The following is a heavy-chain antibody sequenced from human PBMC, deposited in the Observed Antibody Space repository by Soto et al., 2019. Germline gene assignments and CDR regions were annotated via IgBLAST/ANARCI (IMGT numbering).Heavy chain of an antibody. J-gene: IGHJ4*02. D-gene: IGHD2-21*01. CDR3: AKSLSMATSFDY. CDR1: GFTFSSYA. V-gene: IGHV3-23*01. Sequence: GGSLRLSSAPSGFTFSSYAINWVRQVPGKGPEWVSHISVTGDTYYADSVKGRFTISRDNSKNTLFLQMNSLRAEDTAVYYCAKSLSMATSFDYWGQGTPVTVS. CDR2: ISVTGDT.